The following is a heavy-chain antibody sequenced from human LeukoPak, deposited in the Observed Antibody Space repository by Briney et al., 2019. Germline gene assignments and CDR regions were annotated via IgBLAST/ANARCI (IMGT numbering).Heavy chain of an antibody. J-gene: IGHJ4*02. CDR2: INWNGGST. CDR3: ARAGVRCSAGSCYFSY. V-gene: IGHV3-20*01. D-gene: IGHD2-15*01. CDR1: GVTFDDYG. Sequence: GGSLTLSCAASGVTFDDYGMSWVRQAAGKGLEWVSGINWNGGSTEYADSVRGQFTIYRDNAKNSLYLQMTSLRAEDTALYHCARAGVRCSAGSCYFSYWGQGTLVTVSS.